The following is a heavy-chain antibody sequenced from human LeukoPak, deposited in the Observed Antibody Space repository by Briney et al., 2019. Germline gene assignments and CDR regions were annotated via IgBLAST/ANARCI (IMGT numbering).Heavy chain of an antibody. Sequence: PSETLSLTXTVSGGSISSYYWSWIRQPPGKGLEWIGYIYYSGSTNYNPSLKSRVTISVDTSKNQFSLKLSSVTAADTAVYYCARDSEVGATPFDYWGQGTLVTVSS. D-gene: IGHD1-26*01. CDR2: IYYSGST. J-gene: IGHJ4*02. V-gene: IGHV4-59*01. CDR1: GGSISSYY. CDR3: ARDSEVGATPFDY.